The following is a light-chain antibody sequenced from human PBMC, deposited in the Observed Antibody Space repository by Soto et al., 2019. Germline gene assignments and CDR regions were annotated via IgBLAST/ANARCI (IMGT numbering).Light chain of an antibody. V-gene: IGLV2-14*01. J-gene: IGLJ1*01. CDR3: ASYKTISTYV. CDR1: SSVVGGYSY. CDR2: DVS. Sequence: QSVLTQPASVSGSPGQSIAISCTGTSSVVGGYSYVSWYQQQPGKAPKLVISDVSNRPSGVSDRFSGSKSGNTASLTISGLQTDFYADYYCASYKTISTYVFGTGTNVTVL.